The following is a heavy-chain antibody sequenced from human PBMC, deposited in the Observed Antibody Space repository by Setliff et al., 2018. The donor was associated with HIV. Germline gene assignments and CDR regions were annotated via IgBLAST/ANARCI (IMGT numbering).Heavy chain of an antibody. Sequence: SETLSLTCTVSGDSIGSGDYYWSWIRQPPGKGLELIGYIHYTGNTYYNPSLKSRVTISVDTSKNQFSLKLISVTAADTAVYYCARYGGNSFWFDPWGQGTLVTVSS. CDR3: ARYGGNSFWFDP. J-gene: IGHJ5*02. CDR2: IHYTGNT. CDR1: GDSIGSGDYY. V-gene: IGHV4-30-4*08. D-gene: IGHD2-21*01.